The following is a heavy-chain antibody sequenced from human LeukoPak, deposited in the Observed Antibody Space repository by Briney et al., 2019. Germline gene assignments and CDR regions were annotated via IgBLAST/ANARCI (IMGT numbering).Heavy chain of an antibody. J-gene: IGHJ4*02. CDR3: ARLPFRQWLDY. D-gene: IGHD3-22*01. CDR2: IKQNGSEK. CDR1: VFTFSSYW. V-gene: IGHV3-7*01. Sequence: PGGCLRLSCAASVFTFSSYWMSSVCPAPGRGGECVANIKQNGSEKYYVDSMKDRFTIHSDNAKNSLYLQMNSLRAEDTAVYYCARLPFRQWLDYWGQGTLVTVSS.